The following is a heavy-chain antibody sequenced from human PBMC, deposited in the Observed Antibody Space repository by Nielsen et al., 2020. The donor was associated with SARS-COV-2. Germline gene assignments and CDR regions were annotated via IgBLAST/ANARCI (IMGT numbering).Heavy chain of an antibody. CDR2: INHSGST. Sequence: SETLSLTCAVYGGSFSHYYWSWIRQPPGKGLEWIGEINHSGSTNYNPSLKSRVTMSVDTSKNQFSLKLSSVTAADTAVYYCARGGRFSSGWRVFDYWGQGTLVTVSS. CDR1: GGSFSHYY. J-gene: IGHJ4*02. D-gene: IGHD6-19*01. CDR3: ARGGRFSSGWRVFDY. V-gene: IGHV4-34*01.